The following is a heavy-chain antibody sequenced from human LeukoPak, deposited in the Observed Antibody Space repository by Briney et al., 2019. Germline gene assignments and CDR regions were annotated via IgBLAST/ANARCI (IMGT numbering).Heavy chain of an antibody. D-gene: IGHD4-17*01. CDR1: GHRFTDYY. V-gene: IGHV1-2*02. Sequence: GASVKVSCKASGHRFTDYYMHWVRQAPGQGLEWMGWINPNTGGTKYAQKFQGRVTMTRDTSISTGYMEVSRLTSDDTAIYYCARDLDCADYAQEYWGQGTLVTVSS. CDR3: ARDLDCADYAQEY. J-gene: IGHJ4*02. CDR2: INPNTGGT.